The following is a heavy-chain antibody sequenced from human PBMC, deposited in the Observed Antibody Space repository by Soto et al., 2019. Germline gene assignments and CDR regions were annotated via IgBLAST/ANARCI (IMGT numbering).Heavy chain of an antibody. Sequence: QVQLQESGPGLVKPSQTLSLTCTVSGGSISSGDYYWSWIRQPPGKGLEWIGYIYYCGSTYYNPSLKSRVTISVDTSKNQFSLKLSSVTAADTAVYYCARGPSFYDFWSGYYKGWGQGTLVTISS. CDR2: IYYCGST. J-gene: IGHJ4*02. CDR3: ARGPSFYDFWSGYYKG. V-gene: IGHV4-30-4*01. D-gene: IGHD3-3*01. CDR1: GGSISSGDYY.